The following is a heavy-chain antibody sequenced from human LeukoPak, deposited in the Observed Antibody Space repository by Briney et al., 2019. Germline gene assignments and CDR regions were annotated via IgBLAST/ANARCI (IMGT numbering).Heavy chain of an antibody. CDR2: IYYSGST. CDR3: ARERYCSGGSCYKVDP. D-gene: IGHD2-15*01. CDR1: GGSISSGGYY. V-gene: IGHV4-31*03. Sequence: SETLSLTCTVSGGSISSGGYYWSWIRQHPGEGLEWIGYIYYSGSTYYNPSLKSRVTISVDTSKNQFSLKLSSVTAADTAVYYCARERYCSGGSCYKVDPWGQGTLVTVSS. J-gene: IGHJ5*02.